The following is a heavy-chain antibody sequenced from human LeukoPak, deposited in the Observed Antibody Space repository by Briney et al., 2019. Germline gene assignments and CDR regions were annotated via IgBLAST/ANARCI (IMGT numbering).Heavy chain of an antibody. V-gene: IGHV3-74*01. Sequence: PGGSLRLSCAASGFTFNNYWMHWVRQAPGKGLMWVSRINLNGGATDYADSVKGRFTISRDNAKNTLYLQMNSLRAEDTAVYYCAKKSTSYYTFDYWGQGTLVTVSS. J-gene: IGHJ4*02. CDR1: GFTFNNYW. CDR2: INLNGGAT. D-gene: IGHD3/OR15-3a*01. CDR3: AKKSTSYYTFDY.